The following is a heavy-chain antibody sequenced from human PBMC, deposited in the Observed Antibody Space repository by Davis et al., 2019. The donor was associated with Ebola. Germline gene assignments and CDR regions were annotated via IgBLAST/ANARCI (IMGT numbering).Heavy chain of an antibody. CDR2: ISGSGTGT. Sequence: PGGSLRLSCAASGFTLISYSMTWVRQAPGKGLEWVSGISGSGTGTYYVDSVKGRFTFSRDTSMNTLYLQMNSLRAEDTAVYYCAKGSLYGSRSFTAGMDVWGQGTTVTVSS. CDR1: GFTLISYS. V-gene: IGHV3-23*01. J-gene: IGHJ6*02. D-gene: IGHD4-17*01. CDR3: AKGSLYGSRSFTAGMDV.